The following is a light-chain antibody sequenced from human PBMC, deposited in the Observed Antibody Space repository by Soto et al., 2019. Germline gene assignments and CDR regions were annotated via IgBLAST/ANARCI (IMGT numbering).Light chain of an antibody. CDR3: QQYGSSPGT. CDR2: DTS. V-gene: IGKV3-20*01. CDR1: QSVRDNY. J-gene: IGKJ1*01. Sequence: IELTQSPVTVSLSPRERPTLSCRASQSVRDNYLAWYQQKPGQAPSLLIFDTSRRATGIPDRFTGSGSGTDFALTISRVEPHDIAVYFCQQYGSSPGTFGQGTKVDIK.